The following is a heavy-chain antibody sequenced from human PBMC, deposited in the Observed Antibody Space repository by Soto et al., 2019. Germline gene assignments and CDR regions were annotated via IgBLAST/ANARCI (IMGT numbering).Heavy chain of an antibody. D-gene: IGHD3-22*01. V-gene: IGHV3-7*03. CDR1: GITFGRNW. CDR2: IKEDGSEQ. Sequence: EVQLVESGGGLVQPGGSLRLSCASSGITFGRNWMNWVRQAAGKGLEWVANIKEDGSEQHYVDSVRGRFTISRDNATKSLYLQMNSLRAEDTAVQYCLGGAASSAPWGQGIVVTVSS. J-gene: IGHJ5*02. CDR3: LGGAASSAP.